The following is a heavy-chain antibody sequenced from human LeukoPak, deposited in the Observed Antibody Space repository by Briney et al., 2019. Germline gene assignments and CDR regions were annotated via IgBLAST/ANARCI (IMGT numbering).Heavy chain of an antibody. Sequence: SVKVSCKASGGTFSSYAISWVRQAPGQGLEWMGRIIPIFGTANYAQKFQGRVTITTDESTSTAYMELSSLRSEDTAVYYCARTDPGGSSFDYWGQGTLATVSS. V-gene: IGHV1-69*05. D-gene: IGHD5-12*01. CDR1: GGTFSSYA. CDR2: IIPIFGTA. CDR3: ARTDPGGSSFDY. J-gene: IGHJ4*02.